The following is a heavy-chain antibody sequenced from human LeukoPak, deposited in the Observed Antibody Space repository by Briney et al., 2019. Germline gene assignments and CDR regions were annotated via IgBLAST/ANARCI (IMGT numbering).Heavy chain of an antibody. CDR3: AKLPYYDFWSGFKGGDWFDP. CDR2: ISSGSRTI. D-gene: IGHD3-3*01. CDR1: GFTFSSYG. Sequence: GGSLRLSCAASGFTFSSYGMHWVRQAPGKGLEWVSYISSGSRTIDYADSVKGRFTISRDNAKNSLYLQMNSLRAEDTAVYYCAKLPYYDFWSGFKGGDWFDPWGQGTLVTVSS. V-gene: IGHV3-48*01. J-gene: IGHJ5*02.